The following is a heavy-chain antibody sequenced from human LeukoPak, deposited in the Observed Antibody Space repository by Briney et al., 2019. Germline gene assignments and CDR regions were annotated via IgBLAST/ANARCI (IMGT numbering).Heavy chain of an antibody. CDR2: ISYDGSNK. D-gene: IGHD6-13*01. J-gene: IGHJ4*02. CDR1: GFTFSSYA. V-gene: IGHV3-30-3*01. Sequence: GGSLRLSCAASGFTFSSYAMPWVRQAPGKGLEWVAVISYDGSNKYYADSVKGRFTISRDNSKNTLYLQMNSLRAEDTAVYYCARWTSSSWFFDYWGQGTLVTVSS. CDR3: ARWTSSSWFFDY.